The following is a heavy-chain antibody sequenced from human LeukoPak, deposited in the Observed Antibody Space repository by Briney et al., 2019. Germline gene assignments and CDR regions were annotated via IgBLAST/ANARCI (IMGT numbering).Heavy chain of an antibody. V-gene: IGHV4-61*10. D-gene: IGHD2-2*01. Sequence: SQTLSLTCTVSGGSISSGSYYWSWIRQPAGKGLEWIGYIYYSGSTNYNPSLKSRVTISVDTSKNQFSLKLSSVTAADTAVYYGAKKKVEPFPPAELRYFDLGGRGPLVTVSS. J-gene: IGHJ2*01. CDR2: IYYSGST. CDR1: GGSISSGSYY. CDR3: AKKKVEPFPPAELRYFDL.